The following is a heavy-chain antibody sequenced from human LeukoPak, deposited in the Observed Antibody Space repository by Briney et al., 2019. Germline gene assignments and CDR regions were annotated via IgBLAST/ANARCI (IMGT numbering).Heavy chain of an antibody. CDR3: ARGSRIAVAGRFDY. CDR1: GGSFSGYY. V-gene: IGHV4-34*01. D-gene: IGHD6-19*01. J-gene: IGHJ4*02. Sequence: PSETLSLTCAVYGGSFSGYYRSWIRQPPGKGLEWIGEINHSGSTNYNPSLKSRVTISVDTSKNQFSLKLSSVTAADTAVYYCARGSRIAVAGRFDYWGQATLVTVSS. CDR2: INHSGST.